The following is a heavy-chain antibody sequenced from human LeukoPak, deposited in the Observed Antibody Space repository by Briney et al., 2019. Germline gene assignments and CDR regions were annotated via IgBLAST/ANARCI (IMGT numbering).Heavy chain of an antibody. D-gene: IGHD5-18*01. CDR3: ARGIGYSYGRPLGY. CDR1: GFTFSSYA. V-gene: IGHV3-64*01. J-gene: IGHJ4*02. Sequence: PGRPLRLSCAASGFTFSSYAMHWVRQAPGKGLEYVSAISSNGGSTYYANSVKGRFTISRDNSKNTLYLQMGSLRAEDMAVYYCARGIGYSYGRPLGYWGQGTLVTVSS. CDR2: ISSNGGST.